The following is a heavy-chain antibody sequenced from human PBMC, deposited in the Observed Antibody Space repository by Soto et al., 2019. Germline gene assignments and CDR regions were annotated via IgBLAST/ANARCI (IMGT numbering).Heavy chain of an antibody. Sequence: QVQLVASGGGAVQPGRSLRLSCTVSGFTFSAYGMHWVRQAPGKGLEWVAVIWYDGSKKYHADAVKGRLPISRENSNNTLYLQMDSPRGEDTVVYYCVREPSGMTPHGMAVWGQGTTVSVS. CDR2: IWYDGSKK. D-gene: IGHD3-10*01. CDR3: VREPSGMTPHGMAV. V-gene: IGHV3-33*01. CDR1: GFTFSAYG. J-gene: IGHJ6*02.